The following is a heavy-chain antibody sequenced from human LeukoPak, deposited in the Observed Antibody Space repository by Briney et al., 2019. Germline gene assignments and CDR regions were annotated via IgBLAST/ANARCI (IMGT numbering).Heavy chain of an antibody. D-gene: IGHD3-10*01. CDR3: ARDRFTMVRGGVNYFDY. Sequence: ASVKVSCKASGYTFTGYYMHWVQQAPGQGLEWMGWINPNSGGTNYAQKFQGRVTMTRDTSISTAYMELSRLRSDDTAVYYCARDRFTMVRGGVNYFDYWGQGTLVTVSS. V-gene: IGHV1-2*02. J-gene: IGHJ4*02. CDR2: INPNSGGT. CDR1: GYTFTGYY.